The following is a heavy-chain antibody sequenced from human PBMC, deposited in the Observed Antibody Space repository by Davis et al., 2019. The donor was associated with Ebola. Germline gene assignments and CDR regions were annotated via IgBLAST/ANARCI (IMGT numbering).Heavy chain of an antibody. D-gene: IGHD2/OR15-2a*01. J-gene: IGHJ4*02. Sequence: GESLKISCKGSGYNFNNYWIGWVRQMPGKGLEWMGIIYPGDSDTRYNPSFQGQVTISADKSITTAYLQWSSLKASDTAMYYCARQGLLFGLDYWGQGTLVTVSS. CDR2: IYPGDSDT. CDR3: ARQGLLFGLDY. V-gene: IGHV5-51*01. CDR1: GYNFNNYW.